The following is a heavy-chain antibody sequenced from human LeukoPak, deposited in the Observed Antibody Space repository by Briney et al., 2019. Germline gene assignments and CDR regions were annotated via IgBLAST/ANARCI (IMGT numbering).Heavy chain of an antibody. D-gene: IGHD3-22*01. V-gene: IGHV3-23*01. CDR2: ISGSGGST. Sequence: PGGSLRLSCAASGFTFSSYAMSWVRQAPGKGLEWVSAISGSGGSTYYADSVKGRFTISRDNSKNALYLQMNSLRAEDTAVYYCAYPPRVTMIVLDPWGQGTLVTVSS. CDR3: AYPPRVTMIVLDP. CDR1: GFTFSSYA. J-gene: IGHJ5*02.